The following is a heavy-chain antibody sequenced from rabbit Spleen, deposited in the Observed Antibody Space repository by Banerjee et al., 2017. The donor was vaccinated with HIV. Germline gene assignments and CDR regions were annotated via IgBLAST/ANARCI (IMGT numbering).Heavy chain of an antibody. CDR2: ISTGGST. Sequence: QEQLEESGGDLVKPEGSLTLTCTASGFSFSSYWMSWVRQAPGKGLEWIGTISTGGSTYYANWAKGRFTISKTSSTTVTLQMTSLTAADTATYFCARGEYSSGNGYPLWGQGTLVTVS. CDR1: GFSFSSYW. CDR3: ARGEYSSGNGYPL. V-gene: IGHV1S45*01. J-gene: IGHJ3*01. D-gene: IGHD1-1*01.